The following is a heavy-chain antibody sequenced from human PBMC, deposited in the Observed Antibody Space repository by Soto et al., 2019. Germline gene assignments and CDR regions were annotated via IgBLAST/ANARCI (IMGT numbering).Heavy chain of an antibody. CDR1: GGSISGYY. Sequence: SETLSLTCTVSGGSISGYYWTWIRQPPGKGLEWIGYIYYSGGPNYNPSLKSRVTISVDTSKNQFSLKPSSVTAADTAVYYCARGGGAIPSYYYGMDVWGQGTTVTVSS. V-gene: IGHV4-59*01. CDR2: IYYSGGP. J-gene: IGHJ6*02. CDR3: ARGGGAIPSYYYGMDV. D-gene: IGHD2-21*01.